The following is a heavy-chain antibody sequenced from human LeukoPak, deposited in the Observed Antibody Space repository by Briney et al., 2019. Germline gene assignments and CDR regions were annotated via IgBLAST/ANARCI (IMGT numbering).Heavy chain of an antibody. Sequence: PGGSLRLSCAASGFTFSNYAMSWVRQAPGKGLEWVSAISGNGGSRYYADAVKGRFTISRDNSKSTLYVQMNSLRAEDTAVYHCAKDPASYVLTYPDYWGQGTLVTVSS. D-gene: IGHD5-18*01. CDR2: ISGNGGSR. CDR1: GFTFSNYA. J-gene: IGHJ4*02. CDR3: AKDPASYVLTYPDY. V-gene: IGHV3-23*01.